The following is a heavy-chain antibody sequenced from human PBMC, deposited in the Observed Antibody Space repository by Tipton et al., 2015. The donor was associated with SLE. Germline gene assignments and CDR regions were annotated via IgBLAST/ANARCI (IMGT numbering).Heavy chain of an antibody. CDR3: AKLGWGMDV. J-gene: IGHJ6*02. CDR1: GDYIGSHY. V-gene: IGHV4-4*09. CDR2: IYTGRNS. D-gene: IGHD4-23*01. Sequence: TLSLTCTVSGDYIGSHYWSWIRPPSGKGLEWIGYIYTGRNSNYNPSLKSRVTISRDTSKNQFFLRLNSVTAADTAVYYCAKLGWGMDVWGRGTTVTVSS.